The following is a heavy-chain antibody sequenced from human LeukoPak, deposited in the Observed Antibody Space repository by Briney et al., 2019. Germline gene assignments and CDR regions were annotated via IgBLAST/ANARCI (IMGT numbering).Heavy chain of an antibody. Sequence: SETLSLTCTVFGGSISSGDYYWSWIRQHPGKGLDWIGYIDYSGSTYYKPSLKSRVTISVDTSKNQFSLKLSSVTAADTAVYYCAREGFSELALDSWGQGTLVTVSS. CDR1: GGSISSGDYY. CDR2: IDYSGST. V-gene: IGHV4-31*03. D-gene: IGHD1-26*01. CDR3: AREGFSELALDS. J-gene: IGHJ4*02.